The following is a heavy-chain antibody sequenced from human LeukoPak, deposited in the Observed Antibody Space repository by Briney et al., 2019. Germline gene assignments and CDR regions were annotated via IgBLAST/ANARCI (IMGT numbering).Heavy chain of an antibody. CDR3: ARVAWSSHYYIDF. Sequence: SETLSLTCTVSGDSITSSSYYWGWIRQSPGKGLEWIGSVSHSGTTYNHPSLKGRVTISIKTSKTQFSLRLSSVTAADTAVYYCARVAWSSHYYIDFWGQGTLVTVSS. CDR2: VSHSGTT. J-gene: IGHJ4*02. V-gene: IGHV4-39*07. CDR1: GDSITSSSYY. D-gene: IGHD3-10*01.